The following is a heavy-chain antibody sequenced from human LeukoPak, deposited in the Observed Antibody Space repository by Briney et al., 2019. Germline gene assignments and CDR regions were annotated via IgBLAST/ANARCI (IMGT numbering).Heavy chain of an antibody. CDR2: IYYSGST. CDR3: ARGKGSPTPFDY. Sequence: KTSETLSLTCTVSGGSISGYYWSWIRQPPGKGLEWIGYIYYSGSTNYNPSLKSRVTISVDTSKNQFSLKLSSVTAADTAVYYCARGKGSPTPFDYWGQGTLVTVSS. V-gene: IGHV4-59*01. D-gene: IGHD2-15*01. J-gene: IGHJ4*02. CDR1: GGSISGYY.